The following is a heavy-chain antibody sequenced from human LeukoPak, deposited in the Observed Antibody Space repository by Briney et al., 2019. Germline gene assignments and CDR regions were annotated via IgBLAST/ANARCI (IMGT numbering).Heavy chain of an antibody. J-gene: IGHJ6*04. V-gene: IGHV1-18*04. CDR2: ISAYNGNT. Sequence: GASVKVSCKASGYTFTSYGISWVRQAPGQGLEWMGWISAYNGNTNYAQKLQGRVTMTTDTSTSTAYMELRSLRSDDTAVCYCARDMVRGVIQRAYYYVMDVWGKGTTVTVSS. D-gene: IGHD3-10*01. CDR1: GYTFTSYG. CDR3: ARDMVRGVIQRAYYYVMDV.